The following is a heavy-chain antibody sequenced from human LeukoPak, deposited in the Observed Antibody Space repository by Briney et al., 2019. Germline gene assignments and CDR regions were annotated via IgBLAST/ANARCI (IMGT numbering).Heavy chain of an antibody. V-gene: IGHV3-7*01. CDR2: IEQDGSEK. D-gene: IGHD2-2*01. CDR3: ARVTSSTSFHYYYYMDV. CDR1: GFAFSRYW. J-gene: IGHJ6*03. Sequence: PGGSLRLSCAASGFAFSRYWMSWVRQAPGKGLEWVANIEQDGSEKYYVDSVKGRFTISRDNAKNSLYLQMNSLRAEDTAVYYCARVTSSTSFHYYYYMDVWGKGTTVTVSS.